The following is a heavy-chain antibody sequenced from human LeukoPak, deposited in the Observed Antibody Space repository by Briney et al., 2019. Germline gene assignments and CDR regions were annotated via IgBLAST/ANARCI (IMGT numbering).Heavy chain of an antibody. J-gene: IGHJ4*02. Sequence: ASVNVSCKASQGTFSSYAISWVRQAPGHGLEWMGGISPIFRTANYAQKFQGRVTITTDKSTSTAYMELSSLISEDTAVYYCAREVAPSGYYSFDYWGQGTLVTVSS. CDR1: QGTFSSYA. CDR2: ISPIFRTA. CDR3: AREVAPSGYYSFDY. D-gene: IGHD3-22*01. V-gene: IGHV1-69*05.